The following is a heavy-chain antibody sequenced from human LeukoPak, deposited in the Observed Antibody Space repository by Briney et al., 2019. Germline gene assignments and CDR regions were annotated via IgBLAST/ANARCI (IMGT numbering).Heavy chain of an antibody. CDR2: IIPIFGTA. CDR3: ARAPSQGAMASYYFDY. D-gene: IGHD5-18*01. Sequence: SVTVSCKASGGTFSSYAISWVRQAPGQGLEWMGGIIPIFGTANYAQKFQGRVTITADESTSTAYMELNSLRSEDTAVYYCARAPSQGAMASYYFDYWGQGTLVTVSS. CDR1: GGTFSSYA. V-gene: IGHV1-69*13. J-gene: IGHJ4*02.